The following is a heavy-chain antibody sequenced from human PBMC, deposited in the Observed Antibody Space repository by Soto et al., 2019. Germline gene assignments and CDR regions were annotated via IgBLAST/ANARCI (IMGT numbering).Heavy chain of an antibody. D-gene: IGHD6-19*01. J-gene: IGHJ4*02. Sequence: EVQLVESGGGLVQPGGSLRLSCSASGFTFSSYAMHWVRQAPGKGLEYVSAISSNGGSTYYADSVKGRFTISRDNSKNTLYLQMSSLRAEDTAVYYCVKGQGIAVAGTLYYWGQGTLVTVSS. CDR1: GFTFSSYA. V-gene: IGHV3-64D*06. CDR2: ISSNGGST. CDR3: VKGQGIAVAGTLYY.